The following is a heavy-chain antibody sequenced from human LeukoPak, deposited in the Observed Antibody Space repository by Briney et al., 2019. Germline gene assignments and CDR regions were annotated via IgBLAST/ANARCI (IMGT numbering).Heavy chain of an antibody. CDR3: ARQDIAARPPEAY. CDR1: GYKFTNYW. V-gene: IGHV5-51*01. CDR2: VYPADSDT. D-gene: IGHD6-6*01. J-gene: IGHJ4*02. Sequence: GESLKISCRGSGYKFTNYWIAWVRQMPGKGLEWMGIVYPADSDTRYSPSFQGQVTMSADKSISTAYLLWNSLKASDTAMYYCARQDIAARPPEAYWGQGTLVTVSS.